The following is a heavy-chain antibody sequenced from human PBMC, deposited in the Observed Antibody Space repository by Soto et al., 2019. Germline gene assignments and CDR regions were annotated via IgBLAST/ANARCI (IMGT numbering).Heavy chain of an antibody. Sequence: GGSLRLSCAASGFTFNDHFMHWVRQAPGKGLEWVSRIHGDGSTTYSAASVKGRFTISRHNSKNSLYLQMNSLRTADTAFYYCAKDATGSIDYWGQGTLVTVSS. CDR1: GFTFNDHF. J-gene: IGHJ4*02. CDR2: IHGDGSTT. D-gene: IGHD1-26*01. V-gene: IGHV3-43*01. CDR3: AKDATGSIDY.